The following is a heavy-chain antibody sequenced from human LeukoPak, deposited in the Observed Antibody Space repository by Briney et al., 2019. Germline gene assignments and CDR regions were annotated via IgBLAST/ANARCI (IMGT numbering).Heavy chain of an antibody. J-gene: IGHJ3*01. CDR1: GGSITSYY. CDR2: IYYSGST. CDR3: ARDGSGGRAFDF. Sequence: PSETLSLTCTVSGGSITSYYWSWIRQTPGQGLEWIGDIYYSGSTNYNPSLRSRVTISVDTSKNQISLDLSSVTAADTAVYYCARDGSGGRAFDFWGQGTMVTVSS. V-gene: IGHV4-59*12. D-gene: IGHD1-26*01.